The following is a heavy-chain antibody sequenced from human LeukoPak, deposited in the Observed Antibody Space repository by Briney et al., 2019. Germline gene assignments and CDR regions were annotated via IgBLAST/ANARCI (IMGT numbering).Heavy chain of an antibody. CDR2: IIPIFGTA. D-gene: IGHD5-18*01. CDR3: ARGGYSYGNPNWFDP. CDR1: GGTFSSYA. Sequence: WASVKVSCKASGGTFSSYAISWVRQAPGQGLEWMGGIIPIFGTANYAQKFQGRVTITADESTSTAYMELSSLRSDDTAVYYCARGGYSYGNPNWFDPWGQGTLVTVSS. V-gene: IGHV1-69*13. J-gene: IGHJ5*02.